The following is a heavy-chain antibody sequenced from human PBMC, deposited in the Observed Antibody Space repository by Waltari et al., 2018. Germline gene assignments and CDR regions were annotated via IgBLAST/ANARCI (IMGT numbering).Heavy chain of an antibody. D-gene: IGHD2-2*01. CDR1: GGSIRSGDSY. CDR2: IYYSGST. J-gene: IGHJ5*02. CDR3: ARGAPSSTTLFDP. V-gene: IGHV4-30-4*08. Sequence: QVQLQESGPGLVKPSQTLSLTCTVSGGSIRSGDSYWRWIRQPPGKGLEWIGYIYYSGSTYYNPSLKSRVTISVDTSKNQFSLKLSSVTAADTAVYYCARGAPSSTTLFDPWGQGTLVTVSS.